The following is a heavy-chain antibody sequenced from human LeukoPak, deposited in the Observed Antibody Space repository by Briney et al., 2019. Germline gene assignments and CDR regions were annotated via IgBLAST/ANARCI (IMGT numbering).Heavy chain of an antibody. CDR2: IYYSGST. V-gene: IGHV4-30-4*01. J-gene: IGHJ3*02. D-gene: IGHD3-22*01. Sequence: SETLSLTCTVSGGSISSGDYYWSWIRQPPGKGLEWIGYIYYSGSTYYNPSLKSRVTISVDTSKNQFSLKLSSVTAADTAVYYCARGIVVVIGAFDIWGQGTMVTVSS. CDR3: ARGIVVVIGAFDI. CDR1: GGSISSGDYY.